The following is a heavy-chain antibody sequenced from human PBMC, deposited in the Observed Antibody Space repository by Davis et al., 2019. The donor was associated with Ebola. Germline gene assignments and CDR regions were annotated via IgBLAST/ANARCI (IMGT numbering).Heavy chain of an antibody. CDR2: IYSGGST. V-gene: IGHV3-53*01. CDR3: AKDPYIVGATSNY. J-gene: IGHJ4*02. D-gene: IGHD1-26*01. CDR1: GFTFSNAW. Sequence: GESLKISCAASGFTFSNAWMSWVRQAPGKGLEWVSVIYSGGSTYYADSVKGRFTISRDNSKNTLYLQMNSLRAEDTAVYYCAKDPYIVGATSNYWGQGTLVTVSS.